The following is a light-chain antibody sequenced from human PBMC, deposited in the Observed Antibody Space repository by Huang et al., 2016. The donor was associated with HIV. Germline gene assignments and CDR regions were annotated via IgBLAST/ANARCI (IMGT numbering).Light chain of an antibody. V-gene: IGKV3-20*01. Sequence: EIVLTQSPGTLSLSPGERATLSCRASQSQNGTSLAWYQQRPGQAPRLLVYGAASRASDTPDRFIGGGSGTDFTLTISRVEIEDFAVYYCQHYGRSSPPTFGGGTKVGIK. CDR1: QSQNGTS. J-gene: IGKJ4*01. CDR3: QHYGRSSPPT. CDR2: GAA.